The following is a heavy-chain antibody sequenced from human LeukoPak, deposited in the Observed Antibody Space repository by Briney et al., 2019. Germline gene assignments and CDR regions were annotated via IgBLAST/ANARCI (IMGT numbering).Heavy chain of an antibody. Sequence: SETLSLTCTVSGGSISSYYWSWIRQPPGKGLEWIGYIYYSGSTNYNPSLKSRVTISVDTSKNQFSLKLSSVTAADTAVYYCARDAGGRDYDFWSGYYTDAFDIWGQGTMVTVSS. CDR3: ARDAGGRDYDFWSGYYTDAFDI. V-gene: IGHV4-59*01. J-gene: IGHJ3*02. CDR2: IYYSGST. CDR1: GGSISSYY. D-gene: IGHD3-3*01.